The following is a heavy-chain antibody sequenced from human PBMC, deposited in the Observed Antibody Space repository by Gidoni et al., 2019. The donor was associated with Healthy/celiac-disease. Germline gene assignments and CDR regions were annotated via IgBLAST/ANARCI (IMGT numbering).Heavy chain of an antibody. CDR2: IYHSGST. CDR1: GYSISSGYY. CDR3: ARAPIVVVVAATGYFDL. V-gene: IGHV4-38-2*01. J-gene: IGHJ2*01. D-gene: IGHD2-15*01. Sequence: QVHLLESRSILVKPSETLSVPSDVCGYSISSGYYCGWIRQPPGKGLEWIGSIYHSGSTYYNPSLKSRVTISVDTSKNQFSLKLSSVTAADTAVYYCARAPIVVVVAATGYFDLWGRGTLVTVSS.